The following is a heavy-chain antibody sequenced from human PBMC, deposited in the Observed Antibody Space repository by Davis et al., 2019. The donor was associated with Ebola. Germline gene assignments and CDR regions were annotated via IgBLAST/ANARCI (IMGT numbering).Heavy chain of an antibody. Sequence: GESLKISCAASGFTFSSYSMNWVRRAPGKGLEWVSYISSSGSTIYCADSVKGRFTISRDNAKNSLFLQMNSLRAEDAALYYCARTTGIDYWGQGTLVTVSS. J-gene: IGHJ4*02. CDR1: GFTFSSYS. V-gene: IGHV3-48*04. CDR2: ISSSGSTI. D-gene: IGHD4-17*01. CDR3: ARTTGIDY.